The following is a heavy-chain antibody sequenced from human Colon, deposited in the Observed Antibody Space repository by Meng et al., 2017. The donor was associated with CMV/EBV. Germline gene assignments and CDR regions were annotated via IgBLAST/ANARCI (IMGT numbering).Heavy chain of an antibody. V-gene: IGHV7-4-1*02. CDR1: GYPFTTYH. CDR3: ANSLGAGA. CDR2: INTNTGNP. D-gene: IGHD3-16*01. Sequence: VTVSCKSSGYPFTTYHLHWVRQAPGQGLEWMGWINTNTGNPTYAQGLTGRFVFALDTSVSTTYLHISSLKPEDTAMYYCANSLGAGAWGQGTLVTVSS. J-gene: IGHJ5*02.